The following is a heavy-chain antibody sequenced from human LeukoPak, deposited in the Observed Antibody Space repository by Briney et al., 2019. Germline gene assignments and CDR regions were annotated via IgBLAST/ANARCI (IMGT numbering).Heavy chain of an antibody. CDR2: ISGSGGNT. D-gene: IGHD3-10*01. Sequence: GGSLRLSCAASGFTFSSYTMSWVRQAPGKGLEWVSAISGSGGNTYYADSVKGRFTISRDNSKNTLYLQMNSLRAEDTAVYYCAKDRAVRGIMGGLPYWGQGTLVTVSS. V-gene: IGHV3-23*01. CDR3: AKDRAVRGIMGGLPY. CDR1: GFTFSSYT. J-gene: IGHJ4*02.